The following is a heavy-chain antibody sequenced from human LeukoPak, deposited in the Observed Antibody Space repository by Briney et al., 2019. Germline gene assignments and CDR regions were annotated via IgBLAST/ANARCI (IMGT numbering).Heavy chain of an antibody. CDR3: ARAVQDSGSYFSPGAFDI. CDR2: ISGSDDRI. CDR1: GFAFSNYY. Sequence: GGPLRLSCTPSGFAFSNYYMTWIRQAPRKGLDWLSFISGSDDRIIQSYSVKGRFSASRDNAKNTLSLQMIRLSVEDTALYYCARAVQDSGSYFSPGAFDIWGQGTMVTVSS. D-gene: IGHD3-3*01. V-gene: IGHV3-11*01. J-gene: IGHJ3*02.